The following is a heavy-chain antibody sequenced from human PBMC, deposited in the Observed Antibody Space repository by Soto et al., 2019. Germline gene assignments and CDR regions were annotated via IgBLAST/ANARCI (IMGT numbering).Heavy chain of an antibody. CDR2: INHSGST. Sequence: SETLSLTCAVYGGSFSGYYWSWIRQPPGKGLEWIGEINHSGSTNYNPSLKSLVIISVDTSKNQFSLNLSFVTAADTAVYYCARSFGFLAWFDPWGQGTLVTVS. CDR1: GGSFSGYY. CDR3: ARSFGFLAWFDP. J-gene: IGHJ5*02. V-gene: IGHV4-34*01. D-gene: IGHD3-3*01.